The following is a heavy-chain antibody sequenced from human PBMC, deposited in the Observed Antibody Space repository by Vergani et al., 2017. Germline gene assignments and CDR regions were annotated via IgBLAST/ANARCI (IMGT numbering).Heavy chain of an antibody. J-gene: IGHJ4*02. Sequence: QVQLVQSGAEVKKPGSSVKVSCKASGGTFSSYTISWVRQAPGQGLEWMGRIIPILGIANYAQKFQGRVTITADKSTSTAYMELSSLRSEDMAVYYCARVNCGGDCYYGYWGQGTLVTVSS. CDR3: ARVNCGGDCYYGY. CDR1: GGTFSSYT. CDR2: IIPILGIA. V-gene: IGHV1-69*02. D-gene: IGHD2-21*02.